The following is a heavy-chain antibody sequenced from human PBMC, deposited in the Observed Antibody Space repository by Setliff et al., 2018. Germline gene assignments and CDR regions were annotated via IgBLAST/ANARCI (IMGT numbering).Heavy chain of an antibody. CDR3: ARGSELWGSGLLAYFDY. D-gene: IGHD7-27*01. Sequence: PSETLSLTCTVSGGSITSGRYYWGWIRQPPGQGLEWIASIHYSENTYYNPSLKTRVTISRNTLYLQMNSLRAEDTAVYYCARGSELWGSGLLAYFDYWGQGTLVTVSS. CDR2: IHYSENT. V-gene: IGHV4-39*07. J-gene: IGHJ4*02. CDR1: GGSITSGRYY.